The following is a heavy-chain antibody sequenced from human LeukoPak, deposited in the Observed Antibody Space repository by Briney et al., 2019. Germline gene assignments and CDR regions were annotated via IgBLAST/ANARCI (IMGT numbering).Heavy chain of an antibody. CDR2: INQDGSEK. D-gene: IGHD2-15*01. Sequence: GGSLRLSCAASGFTFRSYLMTWVRQAPGKGLEWVANINQDGSEKSYVASVKARFSISRDNAKNSLYLQMNSLRAEDTAVYYCARVKWWLFDSWGQGTLVTVSS. V-gene: IGHV3-7*05. CDR1: GFTFRSYL. J-gene: IGHJ4*02. CDR3: ARVKWWLFDS.